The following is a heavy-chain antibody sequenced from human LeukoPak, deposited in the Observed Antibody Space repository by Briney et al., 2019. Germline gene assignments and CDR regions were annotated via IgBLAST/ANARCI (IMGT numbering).Heavy chain of an antibody. J-gene: IGHJ4*02. CDR1: GYTFIGYH. V-gene: IGHV1-2*02. Sequence: ASVKVSCKASGYTFIGYHIHWVRQAPGHGLEWMGWISPNSGGTNYAQKFQGRVTITTDESTSTAYMELSSLRSEDTAVYYRARDGRDGYNYFGYFDYWGQGTLVTVSS. CDR3: ARDGRDGYNYFGYFDY. CDR2: ISPNSGGT. D-gene: IGHD5-24*01.